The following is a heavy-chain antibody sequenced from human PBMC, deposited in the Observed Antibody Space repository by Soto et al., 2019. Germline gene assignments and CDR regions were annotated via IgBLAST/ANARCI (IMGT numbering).Heavy chain of an antibody. CDR3: AKDTRSGTYSKVFDY. CDR2: ISGAGGAT. J-gene: IGHJ4*02. V-gene: IGHV3-23*01. CDR1: GFSFNNYA. Sequence: EVQLLESGGGVVQPGGSLRLSCAASGFSFNNYAMSWVRQVPGKGLEWASAISGAGGATYYADSVKARFTISRDKSTNALYLQMMSLRAEDTAVYYCAKDTRSGTYSKVFDYWGQGSPLIVSS. D-gene: IGHD1-26*01.